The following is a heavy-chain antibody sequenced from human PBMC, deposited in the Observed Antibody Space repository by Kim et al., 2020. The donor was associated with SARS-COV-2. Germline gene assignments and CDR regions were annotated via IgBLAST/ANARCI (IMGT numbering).Heavy chain of an antibody. Sequence: ASVKVSCKASGYTFTSYAMHWVRQAPGQRREWMGWINAGNGNTKYSQKFQGRVTITRDTSASTAYMELSSLRSEDTAVYYCARPVGIAAAAHWGQGTLVTVSS. V-gene: IGHV1-3*01. CDR3: ARPVGIAAAAH. J-gene: IGHJ4*02. CDR1: GYTFTSYA. CDR2: INAGNGNT. D-gene: IGHD6-13*01.